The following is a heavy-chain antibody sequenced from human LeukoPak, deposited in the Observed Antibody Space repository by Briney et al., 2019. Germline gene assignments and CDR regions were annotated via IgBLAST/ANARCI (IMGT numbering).Heavy chain of an antibody. CDR1: GGTFSSYA. CDR2: IIPILGTA. D-gene: IGHD1-26*01. J-gene: IGHJ3*02. V-gene: IGHV1-69*13. CDR3: ARDGRSAFDI. Sequence: SVKVSCKASGGTFSSYAISWVRQAPGQGLEWMGGIIPILGTANYAQKFQGRVATTADESTSTAYMELSSLRSEDTAVYYCARDGRSAFDIWGQGTMVTVSS.